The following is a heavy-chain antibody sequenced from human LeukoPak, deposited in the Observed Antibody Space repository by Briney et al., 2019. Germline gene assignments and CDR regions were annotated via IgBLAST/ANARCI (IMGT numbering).Heavy chain of an antibody. J-gene: IGHJ4*02. D-gene: IGHD2/OR15-2a*01. CDR1: GFTFSSYG. CDR2: IWYDGSNK. Sequence: GGSLRLSCAASGFTFSSYGMHWVRQAPGKGLEWVAVIWYDGSNKYCADSVKGRFTISRDNSKNTLYLQMNSLRAEDTAVYYCARLYPGSRGVPYFDYWGQGTLVTVSS. CDR3: ARLYPGSRGVPYFDY. V-gene: IGHV3-33*08.